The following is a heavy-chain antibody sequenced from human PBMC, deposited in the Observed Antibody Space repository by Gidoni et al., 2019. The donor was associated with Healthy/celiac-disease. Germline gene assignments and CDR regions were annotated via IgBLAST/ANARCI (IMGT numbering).Heavy chain of an antibody. CDR2: IIPIFGTA. CDR3: ARALLGIVGATSAFDI. D-gene: IGHD1-26*01. CDR1: GGPFSSYA. J-gene: IGHJ3*02. Sequence: VQLVQSGAEVMKPRSSVQVSCRASGGPFSSYAISWVRQAPGQGLEWLGGIIPIFGTANDAQKFQGRVTITADESTSTAYMELSSLRSEDTAVYYCARALLGIVGATSAFDIWGQGTMVTVSS. V-gene: IGHV1-69*01.